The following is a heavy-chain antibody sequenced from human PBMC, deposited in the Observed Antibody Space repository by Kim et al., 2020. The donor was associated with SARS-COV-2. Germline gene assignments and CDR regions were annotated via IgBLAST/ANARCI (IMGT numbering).Heavy chain of an antibody. CDR1: GGSISSGGYY. J-gene: IGHJ3*02. Sequence: SETLSLTCTVSGGSISSGGYYWSWIRQHPGKGLEWIGYIYYSGSTYYNPSLKSRVTISVDTSKNQFSLKLSSVTAADTAVYYCARGRVVRGNHAFDIWGQGTMVTVSS. V-gene: IGHV4-31*03. D-gene: IGHD3-10*01. CDR2: IYYSGST. CDR3: ARGRVVRGNHAFDI.